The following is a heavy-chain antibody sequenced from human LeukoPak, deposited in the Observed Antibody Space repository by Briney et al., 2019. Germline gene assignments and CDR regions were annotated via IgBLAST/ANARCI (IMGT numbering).Heavy chain of an antibody. CDR2: INGDGRRT. V-gene: IGHV3-74*03. CDR3: VRGKQDFDY. J-gene: IGHJ4*02. Sequence: GGSLRLSCAASGFTFSNYWVHWVRQAPGKGLVWVSHINGDGRRTTYADSVKGRFTISRDNAKNTLYLQMNSLRAEDTAVYYCVRGKQDFDYWGQGTLVIVSS. D-gene: IGHD6-13*01. CDR1: GFTFSNYW.